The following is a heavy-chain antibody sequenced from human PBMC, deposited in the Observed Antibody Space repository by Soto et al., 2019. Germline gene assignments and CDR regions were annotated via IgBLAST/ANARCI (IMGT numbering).Heavy chain of an antibody. D-gene: IGHD2-15*01. CDR3: AKVVVSPLDAFDF. CDR2: VSGDGGMT. V-gene: IGHV3-23*01. J-gene: IGHJ3*01. CDR1: GFTFKNYA. Sequence: EVKVLESGGGLAQPGGSLRLSCVVSGFTFKNYAMTWVRQAPGKGLEWVSCVSGDGGMTYYADSVKGRFTISRDNSKNTVFLQMNSLRAEDTALYFCAKVVVSPLDAFDFWGQGTMVTVSA.